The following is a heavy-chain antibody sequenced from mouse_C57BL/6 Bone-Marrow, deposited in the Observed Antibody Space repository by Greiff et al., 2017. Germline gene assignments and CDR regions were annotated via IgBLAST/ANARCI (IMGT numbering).Heavy chain of an antibody. D-gene: IGHD1-1*01. V-gene: IGHV5-4*01. J-gene: IGHJ1*03. CDR1: GFTFSSYA. CDR3: ARDGYYGSRDCDV. CDR2: ISDGGSYT. Sequence: EVKLVESGGGLVKPGGSLKLSCAASGFTFSSYAMSWVRQTPEQRLEWVATISDGGSYTYYPDNVKGRFTISSDNAYTTLYLQMSHLKSEDTAMYYCARDGYYGSRDCDVWGTGTTVTVSS.